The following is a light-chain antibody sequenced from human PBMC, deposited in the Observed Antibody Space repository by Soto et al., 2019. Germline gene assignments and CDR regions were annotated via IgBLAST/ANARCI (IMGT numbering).Light chain of an antibody. CDR1: QGISSY. CDR3: QQLNSYPPFT. CDR2: AAS. Sequence: DIQLTQSPSFLSASVGDRVTITCRASQGISSYLAWYQQKPGKAPKLLIYAASTLQSGVPSRFSGSGSGTEFTLTIRSRQPEDFAHNYVQQLNSYPPFTFGPGTKGDIK. V-gene: IGKV1-9*01. J-gene: IGKJ3*01.